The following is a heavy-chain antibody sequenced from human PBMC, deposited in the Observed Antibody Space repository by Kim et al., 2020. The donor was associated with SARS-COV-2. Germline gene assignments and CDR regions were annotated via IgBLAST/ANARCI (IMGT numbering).Heavy chain of an antibody. CDR2: IDGSDGTT. V-gene: IGHV3-23*01. D-gene: IGHD2-2*03. CDR1: GFTFTGYA. CDR3: MKGGWGWIWDH. Sequence: GGSLRLSCTTSGFTFTGYAMSWVRQAPGKGLEWVSSIDGSDGTTYYVDSVKGRFTISRDYSKNTLYLQMNSLRADDTAVYYCMKGGWGWIWDHWGQGT. J-gene: IGHJ4*02.